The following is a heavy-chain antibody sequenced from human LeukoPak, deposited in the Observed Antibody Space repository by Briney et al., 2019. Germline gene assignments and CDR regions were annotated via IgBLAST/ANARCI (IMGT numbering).Heavy chain of an antibody. V-gene: IGHV4-31*03. CDR1: GGSINNGGYY. CDR3: ARNRDGYNSFDY. CDR2: IYYSGSS. D-gene: IGHD5-24*01. Sequence: SETLSLACTVSGGSINNGGYYWSWIRQHPGKGLEWIGYIYYSGSSYYNPSLRSRVTISVDTSKNHFSLKLSSVTAADTAVYYCARNRDGYNSFDYWGQGTLVTVSS. J-gene: IGHJ4*02.